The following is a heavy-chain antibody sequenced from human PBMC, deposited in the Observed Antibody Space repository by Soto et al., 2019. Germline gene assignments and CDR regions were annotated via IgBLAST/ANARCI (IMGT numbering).Heavy chain of an antibody. J-gene: IGHJ4*02. V-gene: IGHV3-23*01. D-gene: IGHD1-26*01. CDR2: ISGDGSGT. CDR3: DGSDF. Sequence: LRLSCAASGFTFSAYAMSWARQAPGKGLEWVSTISGDGSGTHYADSVRGRFTISRDNSKSTLFLQMEGLRVEDTAIYYCDGSDFWGQGTLVTVSS. CDR1: GFTFSAYA.